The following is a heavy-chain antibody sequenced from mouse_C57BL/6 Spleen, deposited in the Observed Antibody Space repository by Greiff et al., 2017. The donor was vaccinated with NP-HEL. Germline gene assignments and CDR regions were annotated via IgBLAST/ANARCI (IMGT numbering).Heavy chain of an antibody. CDR3: ARGLGDAY. D-gene: IGHD4-1*01. Sequence: VQRVESGAELVRPGTSVKVSCKASGYAFTNYLIEWVKQRPGQGLEWIGVINPGSGGTNYNEKFKGKATLTADKSSSTAYMQLSSLTSEDSAVYFCARGLGDAYWGQGTLVTVSA. J-gene: IGHJ3*01. V-gene: IGHV1-54*01. CDR2: INPGSGGT. CDR1: GYAFTNYL.